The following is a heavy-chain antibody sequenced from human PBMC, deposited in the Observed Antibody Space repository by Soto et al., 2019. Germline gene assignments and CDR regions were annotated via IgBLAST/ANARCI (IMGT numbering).Heavy chain of an antibody. CDR3: AKDSTIFNGIYDPFDI. V-gene: IGHV3-23*01. CDR2: IGGEAVST. CDR1: GFIFSNYA. D-gene: IGHD3-10*02. J-gene: IGHJ3*02. Sequence: EVQLLESGGGLVQPGGSLRLSCEASGFIFSNYAMSWVRQGPGKGLEWVSVIGGEAVSTNCADSVKGRCTVSRDNSKNTVYLQLDSLRDDDTAVYYCAKDSTIFNGIYDPFDIWGQGTMVTVSS.